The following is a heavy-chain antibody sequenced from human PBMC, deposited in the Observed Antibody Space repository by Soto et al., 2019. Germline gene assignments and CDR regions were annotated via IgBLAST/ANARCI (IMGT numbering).Heavy chain of an antibody. D-gene: IGHD3-22*01. CDR1: GFIFRSNG. CDR2: IWYDGSKE. Sequence: GGSVRLSCAASGFIFRSNGMHWVRQAPGKGLEWVAVIWYDGSKEYYADSVKGRFTIYRDNSKNMLYLQMNSLRSEDTAVYYCARFNGSDSSGYFDYWAQGTLVTVSS. J-gene: IGHJ4*02. V-gene: IGHV3-33*01. CDR3: ARFNGSDSSGYFDY.